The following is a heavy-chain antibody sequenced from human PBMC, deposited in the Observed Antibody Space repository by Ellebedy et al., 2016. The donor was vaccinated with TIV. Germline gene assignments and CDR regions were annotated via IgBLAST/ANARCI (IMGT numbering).Heavy chain of an antibody. D-gene: IGHD1-1*01. J-gene: IGHJ3*02. CDR1: GDSVSSTSAA. CDR2: TYYMSKWYN. CDR3: AKVEDLAFDI. V-gene: IGHV6-1*01. Sequence: SQTLSLTXXISGDSVSSTSAAWNWIRQSPSRGLEWLGRTYYMSKWYNDYAPSLQGRLTINADTSKNQVSMQMHSMTPDDTAVYYCAKVEDLAFDIWGQGTMVTVSS.